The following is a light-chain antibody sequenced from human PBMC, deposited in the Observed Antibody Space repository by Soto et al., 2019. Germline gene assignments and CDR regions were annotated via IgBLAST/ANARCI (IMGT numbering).Light chain of an antibody. J-gene: IGLJ2*01. CDR3: RSYASINVV. V-gene: IGLV6-57*04. Sequence: NFMLTQPHSVSESPGKTVTISCTRSSGSIASNYVQWYQQRPGSAPTTVIYEDNQRPSGVPDRFSGSIDSSSNSASLSISGLKTEDEADYYCRSYASINVVYGGGTQLTVL. CDR2: EDN. CDR1: SGSIASNY.